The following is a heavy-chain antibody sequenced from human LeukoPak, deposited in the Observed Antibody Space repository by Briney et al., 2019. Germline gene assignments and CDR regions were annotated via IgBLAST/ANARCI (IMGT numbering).Heavy chain of an antibody. CDR1: GFTFSSYS. V-gene: IGHV3-21*01. Sequence: GGSLRLSCAASGFTFSSYSMNWVRQARGKGLEWVSSISSSSSYIYYADSVKGRFTISRDNAKNSLYLQMNSLRAEDTAVYYCAREYGDYEGGYFDYWGQGTLVTVSS. D-gene: IGHD4-17*01. CDR3: AREYGDYEGGYFDY. CDR2: ISSSSSYI. J-gene: IGHJ4*02.